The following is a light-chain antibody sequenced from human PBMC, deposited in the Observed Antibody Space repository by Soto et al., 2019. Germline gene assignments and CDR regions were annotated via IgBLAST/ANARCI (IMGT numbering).Light chain of an antibody. CDR1: QSVSSSS. J-gene: IGKJ2*01. Sequence: EIVLTQSPGILSLSPGERATLSCRASQSVSSSSLAWYQQKPGQAPRLLFYGASSRATGSPDRFSGSGSATDLTLTISRLEPEDSAVYYGRQYGGSPLVTFGQGTKLEIQ. V-gene: IGKV3-20*01. CDR3: RQYGGSPLVT. CDR2: GAS.